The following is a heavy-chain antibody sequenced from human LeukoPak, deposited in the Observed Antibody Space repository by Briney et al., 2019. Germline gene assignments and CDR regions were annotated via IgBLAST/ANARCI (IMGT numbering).Heavy chain of an antibody. CDR3: AKVGIGSRDGYFDY. D-gene: IGHD6-13*01. CDR1: GFTFRNYG. CDR2: ISKDGGSNK. J-gene: IGHJ4*02. Sequence: GGPLRLSCAASGFTFRNYGMHWVRQAPGKGLEWVAVISKDGGSNKYHADSVKGRFTISRDNSMNTLYLQMNSLRAEDTAVYYCAKVGIGSRDGYFDYWGQGTLVTVSS. V-gene: IGHV3-30*18.